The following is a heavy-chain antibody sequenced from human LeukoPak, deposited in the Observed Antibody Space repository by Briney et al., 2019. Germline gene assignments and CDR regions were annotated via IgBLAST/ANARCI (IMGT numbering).Heavy chain of an antibody. CDR2: IYYSGTT. V-gene: IGHV4-39*01. Sequence: PSETLSLTCTVSGDSIISSSYNWGWTRQPPGKGLEWIGTIYYSGTTYYNPSLKSRVTISVDTSKNQFSLKVNSVTAADTAVYYCARQPTGFPNWFHPWGQGTRVTVSS. CDR1: GDSIISSSYN. CDR3: ARQPTGFPNWFHP. D-gene: IGHD2-8*02. J-gene: IGHJ5*02.